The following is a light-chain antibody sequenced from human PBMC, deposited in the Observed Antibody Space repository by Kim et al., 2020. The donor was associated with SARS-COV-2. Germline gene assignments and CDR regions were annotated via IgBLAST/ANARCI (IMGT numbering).Light chain of an antibody. Sequence: QSALTQPPSASGSPGESVTISCTGTSSDVGGFKYVSWYQQHPHKAPKLIIYEINKRPSGVPDRFSGSKSGNTASLTVSGLQAEDEADYYCSSYAGSNSYVFGTGTKVTVL. CDR2: EIN. CDR1: SSDVGGFKY. J-gene: IGLJ1*01. V-gene: IGLV2-8*01. CDR3: SSYAGSNSYV.